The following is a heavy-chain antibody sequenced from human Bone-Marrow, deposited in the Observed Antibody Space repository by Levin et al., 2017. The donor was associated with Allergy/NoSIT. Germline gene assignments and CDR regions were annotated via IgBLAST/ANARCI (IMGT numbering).Heavy chain of an antibody. D-gene: IGHD6-13*01. V-gene: IGHV3-21*01. J-gene: IGHJ4*02. CDR3: ARDSLGYSSSWYFFDL. CDR1: GFVFTRHT. Sequence: NPGESLKISCTASGFVFTRHTMHWVRQAPGKGLEWVASISSSGNYIMYADSLKGRFTISRDNAKNSLYLQMHSLRGDETAVYYCARDSLGYSSSWYFFDLWGQGTLVTVSS. CDR2: ISSSGNYI.